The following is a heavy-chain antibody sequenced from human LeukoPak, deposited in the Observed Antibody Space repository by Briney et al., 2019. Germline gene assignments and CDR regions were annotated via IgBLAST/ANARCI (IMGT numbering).Heavy chain of an antibody. CDR2: IDYSGGT. CDR1: GDSISSHY. Sequence: SETLSLTCAVSGDSISSHYWSWVRQPPGPGLEWIGYIDYSGGTNYNPSIKRLVIISVDTSKNQYSLNLSSVTAADTAVYYCARGHYYDTSGDYWGQGTLVTVSS. J-gene: IGHJ4*02. CDR3: ARGHYYDTSGDY. D-gene: IGHD3-22*01. V-gene: IGHV4-59*11.